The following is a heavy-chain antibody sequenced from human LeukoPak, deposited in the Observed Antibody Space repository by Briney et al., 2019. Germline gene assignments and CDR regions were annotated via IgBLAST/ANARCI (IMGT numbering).Heavy chain of an antibody. CDR3: AKSMVSGSSHWYFDL. Sequence: GGSLRLSCAASGFTFDDYTMHWVRQAPGESLEWVSLISWDGGSTYYADSVKGRFTISRDNSKNSLYLQMNSLRTEDTALYYCAKSMVSGSSHWYFDLWGRGTLVTVSS. CDR2: ISWDGGST. CDR1: GFTFDDYT. D-gene: IGHD3-10*01. V-gene: IGHV3-43*01. J-gene: IGHJ2*01.